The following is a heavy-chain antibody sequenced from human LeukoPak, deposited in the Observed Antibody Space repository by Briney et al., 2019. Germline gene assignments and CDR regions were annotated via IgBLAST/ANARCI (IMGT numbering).Heavy chain of an antibody. CDR1: GGSFSGYY. J-gene: IGHJ4*02. CDR2: INHSGST. CDR3: ARRVEMATIDDY. Sequence: SETLSLTCAVYGGSFSGYYWSWIRQPPGKGLEWIGEINHSGSTNYNPSLKSRVTISVDTSKNQFSLKLSSVTAADTAVYYCARRVEMATIDDYWGQGTLVTVSS. V-gene: IGHV4-34*01. D-gene: IGHD5-24*01.